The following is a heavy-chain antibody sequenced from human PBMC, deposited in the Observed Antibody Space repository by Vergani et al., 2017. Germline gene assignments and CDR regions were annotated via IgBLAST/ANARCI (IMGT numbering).Heavy chain of an antibody. CDR2: ISSSSSYI. Sequence: EVQLLESGGGLVQPGGSLRLSCAASGFTFSSYAMSWVRQAPGKGLEWVSAISSSSSYIYYADSVKGRFTISRDNAKNSLYLQMNSLRAEDTAVYYCARRSTWGSYYYGMDVWGQGTTVTVSS. J-gene: IGHJ6*02. CDR3: ARRSTWGSYYYGMDV. CDR1: GFTFSSYA. D-gene: IGHD1-26*01. V-gene: IGHV3-21*01.